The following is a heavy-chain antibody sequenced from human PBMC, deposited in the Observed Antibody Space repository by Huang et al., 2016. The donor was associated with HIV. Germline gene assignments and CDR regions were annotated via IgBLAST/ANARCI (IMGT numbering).Heavy chain of an antibody. CDR2: ISGYNGNT. V-gene: IGHV1-18*04. D-gene: IGHD1-26*01. Sequence: QVQLVQSGAEVKKPGASVKVSCKASGNTFSGYGISWVRQAPGQGLEWMGWISGYNGNTNYVENLQGRVTMTTDTSTSTAYMELRSLRSDDTAVYYCARDRRPYSGSYSGYWGQGTLVTVSS. J-gene: IGHJ4*02. CDR3: ARDRRPYSGSYSGY. CDR1: GNTFSGYG.